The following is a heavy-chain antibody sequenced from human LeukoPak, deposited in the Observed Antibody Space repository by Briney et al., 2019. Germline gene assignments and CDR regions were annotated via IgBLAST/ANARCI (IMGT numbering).Heavy chain of an antibody. CDR3: ARTTYYDILTGYYSGYYLDY. V-gene: IGHV3-23*01. J-gene: IGHJ4*02. Sequence: GETLRLSCAASGFTLSSSAMSWVRQAPGKGLEWVSAISGSGGRTYYADSVKDRFTISRDNSKNTLSLQMNSLTAEDTAVYYCARTTYYDILTGYYSGYYLDYWGQETLVTASS. D-gene: IGHD3-9*01. CDR1: GFTLSSSA. CDR2: ISGSGGRT.